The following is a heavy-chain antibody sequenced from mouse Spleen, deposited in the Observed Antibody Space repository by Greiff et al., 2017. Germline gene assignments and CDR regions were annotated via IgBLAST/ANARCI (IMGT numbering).Heavy chain of an antibody. CDR3: ARYEGSNYEFFAY. CDR2: IDPSDSET. D-gene: IGHD2-5*01. V-gene: IGHV1-52*01. Sequence: QVQLKQPGAELVRPGSSVKLSCKASGYTFTSYWMHWVKQRPIQGLEWIGNIDPSDSETHYNQKFKDKATLTVDKSSSTAYMQLSSLTSEDSAVYYCARYEGSNYEFFAYWGQGTLVTVSA. J-gene: IGHJ3*01. CDR1: GYTFTSYW.